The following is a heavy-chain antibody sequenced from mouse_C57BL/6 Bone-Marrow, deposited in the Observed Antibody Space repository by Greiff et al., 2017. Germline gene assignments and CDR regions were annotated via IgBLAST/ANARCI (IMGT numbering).Heavy chain of an antibody. Sequence: EVQLVESGGGLVKPGGSLKLSCAASGFTFSDYGMHWVRQAPEKGLEWVAYISSGSSTIYYADTVKGRFTISRDNAKTTLFLQMTSLRSEDTAMYYCARGIYGNYDAYWGQGTLVTVSA. CDR2: ISSGSSTI. V-gene: IGHV5-17*01. D-gene: IGHD2-1*01. J-gene: IGHJ3*01. CDR1: GFTFSDYG. CDR3: ARGIYGNYDAY.